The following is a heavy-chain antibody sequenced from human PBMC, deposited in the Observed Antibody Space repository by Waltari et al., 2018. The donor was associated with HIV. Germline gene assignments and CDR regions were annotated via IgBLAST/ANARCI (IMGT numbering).Heavy chain of an antibody. CDR1: GLPFESYS. Sequence: ESGGGRAKPGGSLNLSCSGSGLPFESYSVSWLRQPPGRGLEWISSISDDSSFIYYADSVKGRFTVSRDNVRNSVFLQMNDVRAEDTAKYFCGAFLCAEDCRDGFDVWGQGTMVTVSS. CDR3: GAFLCAEDCRDGFDV. CDR2: ISDDSSFI. V-gene: IGHV3-21*06. D-gene: IGHD2-21*02. J-gene: IGHJ3*01.